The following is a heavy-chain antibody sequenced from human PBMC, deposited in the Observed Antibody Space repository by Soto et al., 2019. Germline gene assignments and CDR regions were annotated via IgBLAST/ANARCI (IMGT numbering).Heavy chain of an antibody. D-gene: IGHD2-8*01. CDR2: IYYSGST. Sequence: SETLSLTCTVSGGSISSSSYYWGWIRQPPGKGLEWIGSIYYSGSTYYNPSLKSRVTISVDTSKNQFPLKLSSVTAADTAVYYCARRGYCTNGVCYYGMDVWGQGTTVT. CDR3: ARRGYCTNGVCYYGMDV. CDR1: GGSISSSSYY. J-gene: IGHJ6*02. V-gene: IGHV4-39*06.